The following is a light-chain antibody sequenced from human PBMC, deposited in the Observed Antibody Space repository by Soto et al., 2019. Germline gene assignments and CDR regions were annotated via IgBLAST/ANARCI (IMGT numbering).Light chain of an antibody. CDR2: VAS. CDR1: QTITYY. J-gene: IGKJ5*01. V-gene: IGKV1-39*01. CDR3: QQSYGTPIT. Sequence: DIQMTQSPSSLSASVGYRVTITCRSSQTITYYVNWYQQKPGKAPNLLIYVASSLQSEVPPRFSGSGSGTDFTLTITSLQPEDFATYYCQQSYGTPITFGQGTRLEIK.